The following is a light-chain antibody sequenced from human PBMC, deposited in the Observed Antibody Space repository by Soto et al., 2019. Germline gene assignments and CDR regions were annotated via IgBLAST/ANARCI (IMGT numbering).Light chain of an antibody. CDR1: HSASSS. V-gene: IGKV3-20*01. CDR3: NQYGSAPPWT. Sequence: EIVLTQSPGTLSLSPGERATLSCRDSHSASSSLAWYQQKPGQAPRLLIYGASSRATGLPDRFSGGGSGTDFTLTISSLEPEDFAVYYCNQYGSAPPWTFGQGTKVQIK. J-gene: IGKJ1*01. CDR2: GAS.